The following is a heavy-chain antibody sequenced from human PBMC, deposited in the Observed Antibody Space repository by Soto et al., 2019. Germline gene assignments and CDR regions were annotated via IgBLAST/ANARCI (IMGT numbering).Heavy chain of an antibody. CDR1: GYTFTSYG. D-gene: IGHD6-13*01. Sequence: QVQLVQSGAKVKKPGASVKVSCKASGYTFTSYGISWVRQAPGQGLEWMGWISAYNGNTNYAQKLQGRVTMTTDTSKXTAYMELRSRRSDDTAGYYCAARGEYSSSWYDLGYWGQGTLVTVSS. J-gene: IGHJ4*02. V-gene: IGHV1-18*01. CDR3: AARGEYSSSWYDLGY. CDR2: ISAYNGNT.